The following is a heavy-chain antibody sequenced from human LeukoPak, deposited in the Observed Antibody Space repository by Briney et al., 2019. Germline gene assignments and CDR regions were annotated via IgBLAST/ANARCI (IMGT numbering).Heavy chain of an antibody. J-gene: IGHJ4*02. CDR1: GFTFATYT. CDR3: ARVLFPRGYSGYDSSLDY. V-gene: IGHV3-33*08. D-gene: IGHD5-12*01. CDR2: IWYDGSNK. Sequence: GGSLRLSCAASGFTFATYTMNWVRQAPGKGLEWVAVIWYDGSNKYYADSVKGRFTISRDNSKNTLYLQMNSLRAEDTAVYYCARVLFPRGYSGYDSSLDYWGQGTLVTVSS.